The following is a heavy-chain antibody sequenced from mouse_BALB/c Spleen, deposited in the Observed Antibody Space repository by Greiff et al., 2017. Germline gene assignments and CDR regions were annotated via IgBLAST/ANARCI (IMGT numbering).Heavy chain of an antibody. CDR3: ARGGLNFLNYYAMDY. V-gene: IGHV2-9*02. CDR2: IWAGGST. D-gene: IGHD1-3*01. J-gene: IGHJ4*01. Sequence: VQLQESGPGLVAPSQSLSITCTVSGFSLTSYGVHWVRQPPGKGLEWLGVIWAGGSTNYNSALMSRLSISKDNSKSQVFLKMNSLQTDDTAMYYCARGGLNFLNYYAMDYWGQGTSVTVSS. CDR1: GFSLTSYG.